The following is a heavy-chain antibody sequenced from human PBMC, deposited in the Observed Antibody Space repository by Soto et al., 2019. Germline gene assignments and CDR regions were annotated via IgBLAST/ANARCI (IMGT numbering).Heavy chain of an antibody. Sequence: GGSLILSCTASGFTFSSYAMISVRQAPGKGLEWVSGISGSGGSTYYADSVKGRFTISRDNSKNTLYLQMNSLRAEDTAVYYCAKRHIGSGDYYSLDVWGQGTTVTVSS. V-gene: IGHV3-23*01. CDR3: AKRHIGSGDYYSLDV. CDR1: GFTFSSYA. CDR2: ISGSGGST. D-gene: IGHD3-10*01. J-gene: IGHJ6*02.